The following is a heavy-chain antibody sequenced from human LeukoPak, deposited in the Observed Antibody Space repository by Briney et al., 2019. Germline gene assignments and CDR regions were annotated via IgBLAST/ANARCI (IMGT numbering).Heavy chain of an antibody. V-gene: IGHV1-69*04. Sequence: SVTVSCTASGGTFSSYAISWVRQAPGQGLEWMGRIIPILGIANYAQKSQGRVTITADKTTSTAYMELSSLRSEDTAVYYCASQYSGYDWVVDYWGQGTLVTVSS. CDR2: IIPILGIA. J-gene: IGHJ4*02. CDR3: ASQYSGYDWVVDY. D-gene: IGHD5-12*01. CDR1: GGTFSSYA.